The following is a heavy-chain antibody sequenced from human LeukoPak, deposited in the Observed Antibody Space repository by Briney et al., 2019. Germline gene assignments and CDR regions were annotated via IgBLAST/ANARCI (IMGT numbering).Heavy chain of an antibody. CDR1: GFTFSSYA. D-gene: IGHD2-21*02. V-gene: IGHV3-30-3*01. CDR3: ARGGIVVVTAIFY. Sequence: PGRSPRLSCAASGFTFSSYAMHWVRQAPGKGLEWVAVISYDGSNKYYADSVKGRFTISRDNSKNTLYLQMNSLRAEDTAVYYCARGGIVVVTAIFYWGQGTLVTVSS. CDR2: ISYDGSNK. J-gene: IGHJ4*02.